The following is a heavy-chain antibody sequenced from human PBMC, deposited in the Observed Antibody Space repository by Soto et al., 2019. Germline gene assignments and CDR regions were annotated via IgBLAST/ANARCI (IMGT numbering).Heavy chain of an antibody. J-gene: IGHJ5*02. CDR1: GGSFSGYY. V-gene: IGHV4-34*01. CDR3: ARGGSTSCSSFCNWFDP. Sequence: PSETLSLTCAVYGGSFSGYYWSFIRHPPFKGLEWIGEINHSGSTNYNPSLRSRVTISVDTSKNQFSLKLSSVTAADTAVYYCARGGSTSCSSFCNWFDPWGQGTLVTVSS. CDR2: INHSGST. D-gene: IGHD2-2*01.